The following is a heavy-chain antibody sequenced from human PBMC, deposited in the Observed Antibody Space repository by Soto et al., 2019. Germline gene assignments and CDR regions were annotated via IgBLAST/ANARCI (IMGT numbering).Heavy chain of an antibody. CDR3: ARERSAAGTGWFDP. D-gene: IGHD6-13*01. V-gene: IGHV1-8*01. Sequence: ASVKVSCKASGYTFTSYDINWVRQATGQGLEWMGWMNPNSGYTAYAQKFQGRVTMTRNTSISTAYMELSSLRSEDTAVYYCARERSAAGTGWFDPWGQGTLVTVSS. J-gene: IGHJ5*02. CDR1: GYTFTSYD. CDR2: MNPNSGYT.